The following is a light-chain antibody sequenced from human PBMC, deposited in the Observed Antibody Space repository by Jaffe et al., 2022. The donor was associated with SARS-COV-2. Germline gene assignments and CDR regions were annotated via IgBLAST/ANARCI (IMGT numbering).Light chain of an antibody. J-gene: IGLJ1*01. CDR2: DNN. CDR3: AAWDSGLSAAV. V-gene: IGLV1-51*01. CDR1: GSNIGKNF. Sequence: QSVLTQPPSVSAAPGQKVTISCSGSGSNIGKNFVSWYQQFPGTAPKLLIYDNNKRPSGIPDRFSGSKSGTSATLGITGLQTGDEADYYCAAWDSGLSAAVFGTGTKVTVL.